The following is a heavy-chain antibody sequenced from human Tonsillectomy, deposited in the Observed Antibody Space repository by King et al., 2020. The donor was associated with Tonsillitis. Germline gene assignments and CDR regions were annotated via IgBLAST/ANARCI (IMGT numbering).Heavy chain of an antibody. CDR3: ARIPTQWGSSGWYGGFDY. D-gene: IGHD6-19*01. CDR2: IDWDDDK. J-gene: IGHJ4*02. V-gene: IGHV2-70*01. Sequence: TLKESGPALVKPTQTLTLTCTFSGFSLSTSGMCVSWIRQPPGKAPEWLALIDWDDDKYYSTSLKTRLTISKDTSKNQVVLTMTNMDPVDTATYYWARIPTQWGSSGWYGGFDYWGQGTLVTVSS. CDR1: GFSLSTSGMC.